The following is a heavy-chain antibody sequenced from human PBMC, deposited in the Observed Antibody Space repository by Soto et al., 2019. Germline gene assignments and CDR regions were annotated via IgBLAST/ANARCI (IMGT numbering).Heavy chain of an antibody. D-gene: IGHD2-15*01. J-gene: IGHJ3*02. Sequence: PSETLSLTCAVYGGSFSGYYWSWIRQPPGKGLEWIGEINHSGSTNYNPSLKSRVTISVDTSKNQFSLKLSSVTAADTAVYYCARGPYCSGGSCYSYAFDIWGQGTMVTVSS. CDR3: ARGPYCSGGSCYSYAFDI. V-gene: IGHV4-34*01. CDR2: INHSGST. CDR1: GGSFSGYY.